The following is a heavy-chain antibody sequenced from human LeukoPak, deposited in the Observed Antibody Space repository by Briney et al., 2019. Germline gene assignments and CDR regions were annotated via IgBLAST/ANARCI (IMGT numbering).Heavy chain of an antibody. D-gene: IGHD3-10*01. CDR3: ARDGIYGSSNGMDV. CDR2: IYYSGST. CDR1: GGSIRSYY. Sequence: SETLSLTCTVSGGSIRSYYWSWIRQPPGKGLEWIGYIYYSGSTNYNPSLKSRVTISVDTSKNQVSLKLSSVTAADTAVYYCARDGIYGSSNGMDVWGQGTTVTVSS. V-gene: IGHV4-59*01. J-gene: IGHJ6*02.